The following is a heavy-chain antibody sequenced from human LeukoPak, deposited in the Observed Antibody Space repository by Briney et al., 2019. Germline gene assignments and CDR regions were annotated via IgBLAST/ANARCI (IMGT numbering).Heavy chain of an antibody. Sequence: SETLSLTCTVSGGSISSYYWSWIRQPAGKGLEWIGRIYTSGSTNYNPSLKSRVTMSVDTSKNQFSLKLSSVTAADTAVYYCARESHSSGWYRDAFDIWGQGTMVTVSS. CDR2: IYTSGST. V-gene: IGHV4-4*07. D-gene: IGHD6-19*01. CDR3: ARESHSSGWYRDAFDI. CDR1: GGSISSYY. J-gene: IGHJ3*02.